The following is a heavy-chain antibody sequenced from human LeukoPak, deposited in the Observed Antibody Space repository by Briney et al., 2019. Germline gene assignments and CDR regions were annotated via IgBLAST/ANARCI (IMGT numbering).Heavy chain of an antibody. V-gene: IGHV3-21*01. Sequence: GGSLRLSCAASGFTFSSYSMNWVRQAPGKGLEWVSSISSSSSYIYYADSVKGRFTISRDNAKNSLYLQMNSLRAEDTAVYYCARGVVTVGYYYYYGMDVWGQGTTVTVSS. J-gene: IGHJ6*02. CDR3: ARGVVTVGYYYYYGMDV. CDR1: GFTFSSYS. CDR2: ISSSSSYI. D-gene: IGHD4-23*01.